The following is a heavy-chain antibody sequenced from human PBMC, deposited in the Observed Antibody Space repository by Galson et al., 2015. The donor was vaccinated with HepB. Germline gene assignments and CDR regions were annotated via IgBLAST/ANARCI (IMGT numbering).Heavy chain of an antibody. Sequence: SVKVSCKASGDTFNNYAFNWVRQAPGQGLEWVGGVLPVFDTPIYAQKFQARVTITEDESTSTVYMELSRLRSDDTAVYYCARDSHNYYDSRGYSGSFDIWGQGTLVTVSS. CDR3: ARDSHNYYDSRGYSGSFDI. CDR2: VLPVFDTP. CDR1: GDTFNNYA. V-gene: IGHV1-69*13. J-gene: IGHJ4*02. D-gene: IGHD3-22*01.